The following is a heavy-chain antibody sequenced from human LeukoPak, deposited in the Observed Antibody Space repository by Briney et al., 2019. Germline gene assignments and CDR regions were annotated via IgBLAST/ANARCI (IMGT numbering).Heavy chain of an antibody. CDR3: ARESAGSLHDSAAAFHY. D-gene: IGHD2-15*01. V-gene: IGHV4-59*02. J-gene: IGHJ4*02. CDR2: GHHSESS. CDR1: GDSVTSTY. Sequence: SETLSLTCSVSGDSVTSTYWSWIRQPPGKGLEWIAYGHHSESSNYNPSFRSRVIIPVDTSRNQFSLRLSSVTAADTAIYYCARESAGSLHDSAAAFHYWGQGILVIVSS.